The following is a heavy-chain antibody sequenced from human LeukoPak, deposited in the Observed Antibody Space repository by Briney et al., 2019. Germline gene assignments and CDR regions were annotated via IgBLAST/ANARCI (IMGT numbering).Heavy chain of an antibody. CDR1: GFTFSSYE. J-gene: IGHJ6*04. CDR3: AELGITMIGGV. V-gene: IGHV3-48*03. Sequence: GSLRFSCAASGFTFSSYEMNWVRQAPGKGLEWVSYISSSGSTIYYADSVKGRFTISRDNAKNSLYLQMNSLRAEDTAVYYCAELGITMIGGVWGKGTTVTISS. D-gene: IGHD3-10*02. CDR2: ISSSGSTI.